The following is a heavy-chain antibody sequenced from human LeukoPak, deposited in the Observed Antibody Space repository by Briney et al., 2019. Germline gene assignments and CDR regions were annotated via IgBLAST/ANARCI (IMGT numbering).Heavy chain of an antibody. Sequence: PSETLSLTCSVSDYSMSSAYYWGWIRQPPGKGLEWIGSIFHSGSTSYSPSLKSRVTISADTSKNQFSLNLTSVTATDTAVYYCARSSGLLGASTFDFWGQGTLVIVSS. CDR3: ARSSGLLGASTFDF. D-gene: IGHD1-26*01. CDR2: IFHSGST. V-gene: IGHV4-38-2*02. J-gene: IGHJ4*02. CDR1: DYSMSSAYY.